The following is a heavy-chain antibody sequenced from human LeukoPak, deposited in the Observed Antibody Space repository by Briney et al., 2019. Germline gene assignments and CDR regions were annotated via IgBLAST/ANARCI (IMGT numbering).Heavy chain of an antibody. CDR1: GGSISTANYY. CDR2: IYYTGNT. CDR3: ARHVGTPRHFDF. D-gene: IGHD3-10*01. J-gene: IGHJ4*01. Sequence: SETLSLTCSLSGGSISTANYYWAWLRQPPGKGLDWVGSIYYTGNTYYYPSLKSRVTIFVDTSRNQFCLKLNSVTAADTALYYCARHVGTPRHFDFWGHGTLVSVSS. V-gene: IGHV4-39*01.